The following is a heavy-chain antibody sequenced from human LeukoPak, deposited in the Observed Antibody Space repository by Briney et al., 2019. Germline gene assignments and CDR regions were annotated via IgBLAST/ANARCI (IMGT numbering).Heavy chain of an antibody. CDR3: ARVETADWFKYYYYYMDV. Sequence: PGGSLRLSCAASGFTFSSYDMNWVRQAPGKGLEWVSYISSSGSTIYYADSAKGRFTISRDNAKNSLYLQMNSLRAEDTAVYYCARVETADWFKYYYYYMDVWGKGTTVTISS. CDR1: GFTFSSYD. CDR2: ISSSGSTI. V-gene: IGHV3-48*03. D-gene: IGHD3/OR15-3a*01. J-gene: IGHJ6*03.